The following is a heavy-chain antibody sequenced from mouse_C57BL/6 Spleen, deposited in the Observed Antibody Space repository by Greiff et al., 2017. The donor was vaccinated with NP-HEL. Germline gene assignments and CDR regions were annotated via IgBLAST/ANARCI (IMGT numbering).Heavy chain of an antibody. CDR2: ISSGSSTI. V-gene: IGHV5-17*01. J-gene: IGHJ4*01. D-gene: IGHD1-1*01. CDR3: ARPYGSSLFYAMDY. CDR1: GFTFSDYG. Sequence: EVKVVESGGGLVKPGGSLKLSCAASGFTFSDYGMHWVRQAPEKGLEWVAYISSGSSTIYYADTVKGRFTISRDNAKNTLFLQMTSLRSEDTAMYYCARPYGSSLFYAMDYWGQGTSVTVSS.